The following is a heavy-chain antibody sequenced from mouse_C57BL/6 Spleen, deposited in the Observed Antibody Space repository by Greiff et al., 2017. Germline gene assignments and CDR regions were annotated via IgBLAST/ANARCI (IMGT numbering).Heavy chain of an antibody. Sequence: VQLQQSGAELVRPGASVTLSCKASGYTFTGYEMHWVKQTPVHGLEWIGAIDPETGGTAYNQKFKGKAILTADKSSSTAYMKLRSLTSEDSAVYYCTREGRLRRWFAYWGQGTLVTVSA. V-gene: IGHV1-15*01. CDR1: GYTFTGYE. CDR2: IDPETGGT. J-gene: IGHJ3*01. CDR3: TREGRLRRWFAY. D-gene: IGHD2-4*01.